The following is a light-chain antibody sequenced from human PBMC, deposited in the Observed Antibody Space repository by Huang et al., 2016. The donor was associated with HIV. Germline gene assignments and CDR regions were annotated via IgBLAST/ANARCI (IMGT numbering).Light chain of an antibody. CDR1: QGISSY. Sequence: AIRMTQYPSSLSASTGDRVTITCRASQGISSYLAWYQQKPGKAPKLLISSSSTLQGGGPSRCSGSGFGTDFTLTISSLQSEDLGTYYCQQYYIYPHAFGQGTKLEI. V-gene: IGKV1-8*01. CDR3: QQYYIYPHA. J-gene: IGKJ2*01. CDR2: SSS.